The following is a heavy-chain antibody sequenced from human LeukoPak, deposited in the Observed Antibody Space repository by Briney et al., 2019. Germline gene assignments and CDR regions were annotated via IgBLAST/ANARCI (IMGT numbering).Heavy chain of an antibody. CDR3: ARGTYTINGKQWGFAMDV. V-gene: IGHV1-2*02. CDR2: INPNSGGT. J-gene: IGHJ6*02. D-gene: IGHD1-26*01. Sequence: ASVKVSCKASGYTFIGYYMHWVRQAPGQGLEWMGWINPNSGGTEYAQNFQGRVTMTSDTSITTVYMQLNRLTSDATALYYCARGTYTINGKQWGFAMDVWGLGTTVTVSS. CDR1: GYTFIGYY.